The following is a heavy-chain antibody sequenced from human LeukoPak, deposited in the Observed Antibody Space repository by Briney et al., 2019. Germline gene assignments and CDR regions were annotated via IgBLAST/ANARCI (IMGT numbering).Heavy chain of an antibody. CDR1: GFTFSSYS. CDR2: ISSSSSYI. J-gene: IGHJ6*02. D-gene: IGHD2-21*02. Sequence: GGSLRLSCAASGFTFSSYSMNWVRQAPGKGLEWVSSISSSSSYIYYADSVKGRFTISRDNAKNSLYLQMNSLRAEDTAVYYCARDGPPPYCGGDCYPYYYYGMDVWGQRTTVTVSS. V-gene: IGHV3-21*01. CDR3: ARDGPPPYCGGDCYPYYYYGMDV.